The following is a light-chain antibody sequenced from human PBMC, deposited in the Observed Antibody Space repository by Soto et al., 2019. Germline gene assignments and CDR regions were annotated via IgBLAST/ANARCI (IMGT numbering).Light chain of an antibody. Sequence: EIVLTQSPATLSLSPGERATLSCRASQSVSSYLAWYQQKPGQAPRLLIYDTSNRATGIPARFSGSGSGTNFTLTISSLEPEDFAVYYCQQHSNWLFGQGTRLEIK. V-gene: IGKV3-11*01. CDR3: QQHSNWL. J-gene: IGKJ5*01. CDR1: QSVSSY. CDR2: DTS.